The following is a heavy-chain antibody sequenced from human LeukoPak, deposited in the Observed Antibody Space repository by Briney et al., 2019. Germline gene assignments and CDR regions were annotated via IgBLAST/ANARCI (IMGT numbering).Heavy chain of an antibody. CDR1: GYTFTDYY. J-gene: IGHJ4*02. D-gene: IGHD1-26*01. V-gene: IGHV1-69-2*01. CDR2: VDPEDGET. CDR3: TMGATPAFSFDY. Sequence: ASVKISCKVSGYTFTDYYMHWVQQAPGKGLEWMGLVDPEDGETIYAEKLQGRVTITADTYTDTAYMEMSSLRSEDTAVYYCTMGATPAFSFDYWGKGPLVTVSS.